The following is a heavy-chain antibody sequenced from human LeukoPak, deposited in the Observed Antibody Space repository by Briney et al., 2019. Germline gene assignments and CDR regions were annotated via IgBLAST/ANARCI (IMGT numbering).Heavy chain of an antibody. D-gene: IGHD3-22*01. CDR3: ARCSTGMTVPQRHYMDV. CDR1: GFTFSNYG. V-gene: IGHV3-30*02. Sequence: SGGSLRLSCAASGFTFSNYGMDWVRQAPGKGLEWVAFIRYDGSNKYYADSVKGRFTISRDNSKNTLYLQMNSLRAEDTAVYYCARCSTGMTVPQRHYMDVWGKGTTVTVSS. CDR2: IRYDGSNK. J-gene: IGHJ6*03.